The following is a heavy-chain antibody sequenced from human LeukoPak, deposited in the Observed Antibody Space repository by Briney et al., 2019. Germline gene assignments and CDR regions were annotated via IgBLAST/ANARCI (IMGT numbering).Heavy chain of an antibody. V-gene: IGHV3-23*01. CDR3: AKPDNYYDSSGYYYGSEN. CDR1: XXXXSSXX. CDR2: XXGSGGST. J-gene: IGHJ4*02. Sequence: LXLSCAASXXXXSSXXMSWVXQXPGKGXXWVXXXXGSGGSTYYADSVKGRFTISRDNSKNTLYLQMNSLRAEDTAVYYCAKPDNYYDSSGYYYGSENWGQGTLVTVSS. D-gene: IGHD3-22*01.